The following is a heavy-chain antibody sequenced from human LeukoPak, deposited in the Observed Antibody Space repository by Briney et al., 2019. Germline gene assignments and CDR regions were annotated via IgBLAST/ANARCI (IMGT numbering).Heavy chain of an antibody. CDR1: GYSISSGYY. D-gene: IGHD1-1*01. V-gene: IGHV4-61*02. CDR3: ARDPTGTPSTL. CDR2: IYTSGST. Sequence: SETLSLTCTVSGYSISSGYYWGWIRQPAGKGLEWIGRIYTSGSTNYNPSLKSRVTISVDTSKNQFSLKLSSVTAADTAVYYCARDPTGTPSTLWGQGTLVTVSS. J-gene: IGHJ4*02.